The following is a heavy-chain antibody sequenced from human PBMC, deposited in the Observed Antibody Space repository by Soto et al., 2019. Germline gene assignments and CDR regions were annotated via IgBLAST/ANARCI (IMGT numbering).Heavy chain of an antibody. J-gene: IGHJ3*01. Sequence: GGSLRLSCAASGFIFSNAWMNWVRQAPWKGLEWVGRIKSKTDGGTTDYAAPVKGRFTISRDDSKNTLYLQMNSLKADDTAVYYCTTDPYPFQTRINAFDVWGQGTMVTVSS. CDR3: TTDPYPFQTRINAFDV. CDR2: IKSKTDGGTT. V-gene: IGHV3-15*07. CDR1: GFIFSNAW.